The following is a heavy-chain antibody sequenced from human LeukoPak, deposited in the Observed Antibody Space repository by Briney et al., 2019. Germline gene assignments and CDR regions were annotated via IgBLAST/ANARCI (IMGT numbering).Heavy chain of an antibody. Sequence: GASAKAPCKASGYTFTSRDINWVRQATGQGLVWMGWINSHSGSVGYPQKLQGRVILTWDTSISTAYMECSRLTSEDTALYYFVRVAQRVPHNWFDPWGQGTLVTVSS. CDR1: GYTFTSRD. CDR3: VRVAQRVPHNWFDP. V-gene: IGHV1-8*01. D-gene: IGHD1-1*01. CDR2: INSHSGSV. J-gene: IGHJ5*02.